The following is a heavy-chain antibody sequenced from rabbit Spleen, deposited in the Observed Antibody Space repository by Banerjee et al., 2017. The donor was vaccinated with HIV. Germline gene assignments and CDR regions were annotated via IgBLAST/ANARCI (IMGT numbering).Heavy chain of an antibody. CDR3: ARDTGTSFSSYGMDL. D-gene: IGHD7-1*01. J-gene: IGHJ6*01. V-gene: IGHV1S45*01. CDR2: IGSNSGNT. CDR1: GFDLSQNYV. Sequence: QEQLVESGGDLVKPGASLTLTCKASGFDLSQNYVMCWVRQAPGKGLEWIGCIGSNSGNTYYASWAKGRFTCSKTSSTTVTLQMTSLTVADTATYFCARDTGTSFSSYGMDLWGQGTLVTVS.